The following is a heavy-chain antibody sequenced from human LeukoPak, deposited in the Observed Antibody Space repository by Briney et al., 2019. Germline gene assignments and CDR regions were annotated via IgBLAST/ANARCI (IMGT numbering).Heavy chain of an antibody. J-gene: IGHJ4*02. V-gene: IGHV4-30-2*01. D-gene: IGHD3-3*01. Sequence: PSETLSLTCTVSGGSISSGGYYWSWIRQPPGKGLEWIGYIYHSGSTYYNPSLKSRVTISVDRSKNQFSLKLSSVTAADTAVYYCASSEGSWSGYMVVSYWGQGTLVTVSS. CDR2: IYHSGST. CDR3: ASSEGSWSGYMVVSY. CDR1: GGSISSGGYY.